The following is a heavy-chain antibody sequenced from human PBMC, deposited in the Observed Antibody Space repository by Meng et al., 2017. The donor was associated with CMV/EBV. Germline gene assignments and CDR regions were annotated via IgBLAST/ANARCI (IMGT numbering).Heavy chain of an antibody. CDR3: ARGVGATGKADY. CDR1: GGSFSGYY. D-gene: IGHD1-26*01. CDR2: INHSGST. J-gene: IGHJ4*02. Sequence: QLQLQQWGAGLLTPSETLALTCAVYGGSFSGYYWSWIRQPPGKGLEWIGEINHSGSTNYNPSLKSRVTMSVDTSKNKFSLKLSSVTAADTAVYYCARGVGATGKADYWGQGTLVTVSS. V-gene: IGHV4-34*01.